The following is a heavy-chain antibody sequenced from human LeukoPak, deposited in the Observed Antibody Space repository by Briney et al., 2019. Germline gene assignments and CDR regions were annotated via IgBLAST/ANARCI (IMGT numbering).Heavy chain of an antibody. CDR2: VTPRSGST. V-gene: IGHV1-46*01. CDR3: ASQYYGGNSGFDY. CDR1: GYTFTSYY. D-gene: IGHD4-23*01. J-gene: IGHJ4*02. Sequence: ASVKVSCKASGYTFTSYYMLWVRQAPGQGLEWMGMVTPRSGSTTYAQKFQGRVTMTRDTSTNTVYMELSSLRSEDTAVYYCASQYYGGNSGFDYWGQGTLVTVSS.